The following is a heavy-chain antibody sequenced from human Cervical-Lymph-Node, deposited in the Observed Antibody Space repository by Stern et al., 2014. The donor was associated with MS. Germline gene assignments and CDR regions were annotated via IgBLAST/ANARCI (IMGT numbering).Heavy chain of an antibody. CDR1: GFTVSSFY. V-gene: IGHV3-66*02. CDR3: ARVQNFYDSSGFDP. Sequence: EVQLVESGGDLVQPGGSLRLSCAASGFTVSSFYMSWVRQAPGKGLEWISVIYTGGRTYYADSVKGRFPISRDNSKNTLYLQMSSLRAEDTATYYCARVQNFYDSSGFDPWGPGTLVTVSS. D-gene: IGHD3-22*01. J-gene: IGHJ4*02. CDR2: IYTGGRT.